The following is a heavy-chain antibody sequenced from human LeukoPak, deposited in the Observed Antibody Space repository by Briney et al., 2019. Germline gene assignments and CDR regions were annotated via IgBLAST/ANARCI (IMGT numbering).Heavy chain of an antibody. V-gene: IGHV7-4-1*02. CDR2: INPNTGNP. CDR1: GYTFTSYA. CDR3: VRAYQRLGGLSFPDQ. D-gene: IGHD3-16*02. Sequence: ASVKVSCKASGYTFTSYAMNWVRQAPGQGLEWMGWINPNTGNPTYAQGFTGRFVFSLDTSVSTTYLQISSLKAEDTAVYYCVRAYQRLGGLSFPDQWGQGTLVSVSS. J-gene: IGHJ5*02.